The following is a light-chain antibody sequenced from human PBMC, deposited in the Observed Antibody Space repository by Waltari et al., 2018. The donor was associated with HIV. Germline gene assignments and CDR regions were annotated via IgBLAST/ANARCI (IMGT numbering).Light chain of an antibody. V-gene: IGKV1-39*01. CDR1: QSISTY. J-gene: IGKJ2*01. CDR3: QHNYRTPYT. CDR2: AAS. Sequence: DIQMTQSPSSLSASVGDKVTITCRASQSISTYLNWYQQTAGKAPNRLIYAASTLQIGVPSRFSGGGSGTDFTLTISGLHPEDFATYFCQHNYRTPYTFGQGTKLDLK.